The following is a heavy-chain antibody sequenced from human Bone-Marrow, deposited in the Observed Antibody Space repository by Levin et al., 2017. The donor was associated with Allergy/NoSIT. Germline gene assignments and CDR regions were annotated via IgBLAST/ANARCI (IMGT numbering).Heavy chain of an antibody. Sequence: GGSLRLSCAASGFTFSDYAMRWVRQAPGKGLEWVSSIGGTGGRPDYTDSVKGRFTVSRDNSKNILYLQMNSLRAEDTAIYYCAKDAVPYNGRSDAFDIWGQGAMVTVSS. CDR1: GFTFSDYA. V-gene: IGHV3-23*01. CDR3: AKDAVPYNGRSDAFDI. J-gene: IGHJ3*02. CDR2: IGGTGGRP. D-gene: IGHD1-14*01.